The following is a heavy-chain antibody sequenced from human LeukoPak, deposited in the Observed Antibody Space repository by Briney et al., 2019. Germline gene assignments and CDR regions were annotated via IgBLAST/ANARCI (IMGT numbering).Heavy chain of an antibody. CDR2: IWYDGSNK. CDR3: ARESSGSQRGIDY. V-gene: IGHV3-33*01. Sequence: GRSLRLSCAASGFTFSSYGMHWVRQAPGKGLEWVAVIWYDGSNKYYADSVKGRITISRDNSKNTLYLQMNSLRAEDTAVYYCARESSGSQRGIDYWGQGTLVTVSS. D-gene: IGHD5-12*01. CDR1: GFTFSSYG. J-gene: IGHJ4*02.